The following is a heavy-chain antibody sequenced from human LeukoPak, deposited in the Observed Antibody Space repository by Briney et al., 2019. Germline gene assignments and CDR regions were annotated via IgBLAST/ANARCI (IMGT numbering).Heavy chain of an antibody. CDR2: IYYSGST. V-gene: IGHV4-39*01. D-gene: IGHD3-9*01. J-gene: IGHJ4*02. CDR1: GGSISSSSYY. Sequence: PSETLSLTCTVSGGSISSSSYYCGWIRQPPGKGLEWIGSIYYSGSTYYNPSLKSRVTISVDTSKNQFSLKLSSVTAADTAVYYCASSILTGYYQFDYWGQGTLVTVSS. CDR3: ASSILTGYYQFDY.